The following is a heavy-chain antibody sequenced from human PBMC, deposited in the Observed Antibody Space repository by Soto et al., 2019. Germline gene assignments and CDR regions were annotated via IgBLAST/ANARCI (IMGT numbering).Heavy chain of an antibody. CDR3: ARKGRYFDWLLDY. Sequence: QVQLVQSGAEVKKPGSSVKVSCKASGGTFSSYSISWVRQAPGQGLEWMGGIIPIISTAKYAQKFQGRVSITADESTSTAYMAVTGLRSEDTAVYYCARKGRYFDWLLDYWGQGTLVTVSS. D-gene: IGHD3-9*01. J-gene: IGHJ4*02. V-gene: IGHV1-69*01. CDR1: GGTFSSYS. CDR2: IIPIISTA.